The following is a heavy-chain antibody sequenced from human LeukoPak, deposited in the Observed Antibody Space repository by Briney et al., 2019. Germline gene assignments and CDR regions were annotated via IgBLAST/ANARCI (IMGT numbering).Heavy chain of an antibody. J-gene: IGHJ4*02. Sequence: SETLSLTCSVSGDSINSNYWSWMRQPPGKGLEWIGYIYYGGGTNYNPSLKSRGSMSVDTSKNQFSLNLSSVTAADTAVYHCARLLAGCPGGRCRAHFDYWGQGTLVTVPS. CDR2: IYYGGGT. CDR1: GDSINSNY. D-gene: IGHD2-15*01. CDR3: ARLLAGCPGGRCRAHFDY. V-gene: IGHV4-59*01.